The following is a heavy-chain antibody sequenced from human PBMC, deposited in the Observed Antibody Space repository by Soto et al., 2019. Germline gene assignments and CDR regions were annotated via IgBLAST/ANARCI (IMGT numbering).Heavy chain of an antibody. D-gene: IGHD2-8*01. J-gene: IGHJ3*02. CDR3: ATHPGYCTNGVCYDAFDI. CDR2: ISGSGGST. CDR1: GFTFSSYA. V-gene: IGHV3-23*01. Sequence: GGSLRLSCAASGFTFSSYAMSWVRQAPGKGLEWVSAISGSGGSTYYADSVKGRFTISRDNSKNTLYLQMNSLRAEDTAVYYCATHPGYCTNGVCYDAFDIWGQGTMVTVSS.